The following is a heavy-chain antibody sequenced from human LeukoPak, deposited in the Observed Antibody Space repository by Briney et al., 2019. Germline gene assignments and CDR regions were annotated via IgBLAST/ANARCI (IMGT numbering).Heavy chain of an antibody. J-gene: IGHJ4*02. CDR2: IDPSDFET. CDR1: GYGFTSYW. V-gene: IGHV5-51*01. D-gene: IGHD5-18*01. CDR3: ARQTAMGRSGDY. Sequence: GKSLKISCKASGYGFTSYWIGWVRQMPGKGLEWMGIIDPSDFETRYTPSFQGQVTISVDKSLTTAYLQWNSLKASDTAMYYCARQTAMGRSGDYWGQGTLVTVSS.